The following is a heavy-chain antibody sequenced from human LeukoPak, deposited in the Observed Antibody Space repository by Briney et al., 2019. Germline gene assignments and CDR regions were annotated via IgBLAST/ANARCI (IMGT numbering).Heavy chain of an antibody. D-gene: IGHD3-10*01. CDR1: GFSFSTYA. V-gene: IGHV3-64*01. CDR3: ARGLIWFGELLNYFDY. CDR2: ISNDGGST. Sequence: GGSLRLSCAASGFSFSTYAMHWVRQAPGKGLEYVSAISNDGGSTYYANSVKGRFTISRDNSKNTLYLQMGSLRAEDMAVYYCARGLIWFGELLNYFDYWGQGTLVTVSS. J-gene: IGHJ4*02.